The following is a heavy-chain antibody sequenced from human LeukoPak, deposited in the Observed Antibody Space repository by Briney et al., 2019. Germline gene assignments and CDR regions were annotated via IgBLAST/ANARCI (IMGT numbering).Heavy chain of an antibody. CDR3: ARGPHLRYYDSSGKRPFDP. D-gene: IGHD3-22*01. J-gene: IGHJ5*02. CDR1: GFTFSHYS. V-gene: IGHV3-21*01. Sequence: GGSLRLSCAASGFTFSHYSMNWVRQAPGKGLEWVSSISSSSSYIYYADSVKGRFTISRDNAKNSLYLQMNSLRAEDTAVYYCARGPHLRYYDSSGKRPFDPWGQGTLVTVSS. CDR2: ISSSSSYI.